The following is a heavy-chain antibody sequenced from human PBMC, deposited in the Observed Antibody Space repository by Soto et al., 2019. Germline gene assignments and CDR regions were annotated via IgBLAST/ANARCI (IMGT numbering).Heavy chain of an antibody. D-gene: IGHD6-19*01. V-gene: IGHV4-59*12. CDR1: GGPIAPFY. CDR3: ARTRGRGQWRDFYFDF. J-gene: IGHJ4*02. Sequence: SETLSLTCTVSGGPIAPFYWTWIRQSPGKGLESIGYVYYNGSANYNPALKGRVTISLDTSKSQFSLRLSSVTAADTAVYYCARTRGRGQWRDFYFDFWGQGSLVTV. CDR2: VYYNGSA.